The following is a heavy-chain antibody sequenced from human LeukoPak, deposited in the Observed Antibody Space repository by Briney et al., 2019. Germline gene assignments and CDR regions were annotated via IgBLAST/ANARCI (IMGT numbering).Heavy chain of an antibody. Sequence: GASVKVSCKASGYTFTSYGISWVRQAPGQGLEWMGWISAYNGNTNYAQKLQGRVTMTTDTSTSTAYMELRSLRSDDTAVYYCARSIKGRGYSYGYGAWGQGTLVTVSS. CDR1: GYTFTSYG. D-gene: IGHD5-18*01. V-gene: IGHV1-18*01. CDR2: ISAYNGNT. J-gene: IGHJ4*02. CDR3: ARSIKGRGYSYGYGA.